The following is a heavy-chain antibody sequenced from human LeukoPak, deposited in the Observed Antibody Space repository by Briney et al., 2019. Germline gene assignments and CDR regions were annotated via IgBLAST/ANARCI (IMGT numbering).Heavy chain of an antibody. CDR1: GFTFSSYA. D-gene: IGHD3-10*01. Sequence: GGSLRLSCAASGFTFSSYAMSWVRQAPGKGLEWVSAISGSGGSTYYADSVKGRFTISRDNSKNTLYLQMNSLRAEDTAVYYCAKGTNYYGSGSSFDYWGQGTLVTVSS. J-gene: IGHJ4*02. CDR3: AKGTNYYGSGSSFDY. CDR2: ISGSGGST. V-gene: IGHV3-23*01.